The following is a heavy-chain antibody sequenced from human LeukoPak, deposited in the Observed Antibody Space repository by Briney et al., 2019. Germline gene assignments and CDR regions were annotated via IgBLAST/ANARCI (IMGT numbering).Heavy chain of an antibody. V-gene: IGHV4-59*01. CDR2: IYYTGST. CDR1: GGSISSFY. D-gene: IGHD2-2*01. Sequence: SETLSLTCTVSGGSISSFYWHWIRQPPGKGLEWIGNIYYTGSTNHNPSLKSRVTISVDRSKNQFSLKLTSLTAADTAVYYCAREGCSSTSCSQTSFDSWGQGTLVSVSS. CDR3: AREGCSSTSCSQTSFDS. J-gene: IGHJ4*02.